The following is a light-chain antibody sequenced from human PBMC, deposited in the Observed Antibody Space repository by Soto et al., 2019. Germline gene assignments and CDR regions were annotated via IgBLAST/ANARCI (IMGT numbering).Light chain of an antibody. CDR1: QGIGTY. V-gene: IGKV1-9*01. CDR2: VSS. Sequence: DIQLTQSPSFLSASVGDRVTITCRASQGIGTYVAWYKQEPGKAPNLLNYVSSTLQSGVPSRFSGSGWGTEFTLTISSLQPEDFATYYCQPLHSYPLTFGGGTKVEIK. J-gene: IGKJ4*01. CDR3: QPLHSYPLT.